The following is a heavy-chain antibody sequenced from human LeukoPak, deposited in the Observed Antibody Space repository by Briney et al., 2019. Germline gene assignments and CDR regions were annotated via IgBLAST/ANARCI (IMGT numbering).Heavy chain of an antibody. CDR2: ISGSGGST. CDR3: AKDTAMVFYYYYYMDV. Sequence: GGSLRLSCAASGFSFSSNGMHWVRQAPGKGLEWVSAISGSGGSTYYADSVKGRFTISRDNSKNTLYLQMNSLRAEDTAVYYCAKDTAMVFYYYYYMDVWGKGTTVTVSS. D-gene: IGHD5-18*01. V-gene: IGHV3-23*01. J-gene: IGHJ6*03. CDR1: GFSFSSNG.